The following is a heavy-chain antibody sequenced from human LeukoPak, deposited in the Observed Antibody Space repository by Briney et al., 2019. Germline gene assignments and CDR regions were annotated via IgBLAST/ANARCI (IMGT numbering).Heavy chain of an antibody. CDR1: GFTFSSYA. J-gene: IGHJ6*02. Sequence: GGSLRLSCAASGFTFSSYAMSWVRQAPGKGLEWVSAISGSGGSTYYADSVKGRFTISRDNSKNTLYLQMNSLRAEDTAVYYCAKGLGYCSSTSCLLTSYGMDVRGQGTTVTVSS. CDR3: AKGLGYCSSTSCLLTSYGMDV. D-gene: IGHD2-2*01. V-gene: IGHV3-23*01. CDR2: ISGSGGST.